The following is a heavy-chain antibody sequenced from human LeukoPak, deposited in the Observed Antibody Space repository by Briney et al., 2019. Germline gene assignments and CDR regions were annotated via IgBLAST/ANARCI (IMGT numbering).Heavy chain of an antibody. CDR2: MRSKASGGTT. J-gene: IGHJ3*02. CDR3: TRLPVGTNAFDI. Sequence: GGSLRLSCTASGFTFGDHSVSWVRQAPGKGLEWVGLMRSKASGGTTEYAASVRGRFIISRDDSKSIAYLQMNSLKSEDTAVYFCTRLPVGTNAFDIWGQGTMVTVS. D-gene: IGHD1-26*01. V-gene: IGHV3-49*04. CDR1: GFTFGDHS.